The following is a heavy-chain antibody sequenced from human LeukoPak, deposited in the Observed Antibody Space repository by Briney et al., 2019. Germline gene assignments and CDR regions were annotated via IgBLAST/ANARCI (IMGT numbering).Heavy chain of an antibody. J-gene: IGHJ3*02. V-gene: IGHV1-69*13. CDR3: ARDPGEMATTLNAFDI. CDR1: GGTFSSYA. D-gene: IGHD5-24*01. CDR2: IVPIFGTA. Sequence: GASVKVSCKASGGTFSSYAITWVRQAPGQGLEWMGGIVPIFGTANYAQKFQGRVTITADESTKTAYMELSSLRSEDTAVYYCARDPGEMATTLNAFDIWGRGTMVTVS.